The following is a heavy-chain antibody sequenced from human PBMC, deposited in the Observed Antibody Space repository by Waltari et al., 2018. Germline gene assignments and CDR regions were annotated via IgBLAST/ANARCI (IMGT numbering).Heavy chain of an antibody. J-gene: IGHJ4*02. Sequence: AQLVESGGGAVQPGRSLRLSCAASGFRFNSFALHWVRQAPGKGLEWVSCITSSSSYIYYTDSVKGRFTISRDNAKNSLYLQMNSLRAEDTAVYYCARDPLHYYGSGSLCYFDYWGQGTLVTVSS. CDR2: ITSSSSYI. D-gene: IGHD3-10*01. CDR3: ARDPLHYYGSGSLCYFDY. CDR1: GFRFNSFA. V-gene: IGHV3-21*02.